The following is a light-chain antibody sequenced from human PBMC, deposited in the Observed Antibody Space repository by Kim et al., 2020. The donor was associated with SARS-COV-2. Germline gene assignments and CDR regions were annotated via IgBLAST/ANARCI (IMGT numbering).Light chain of an antibody. CDR2: EVS. V-gene: IGLV2-8*01. CDR3: SSYAAISNFV. Sequence: QSALTQPPSVSGSPGQSVTISCTVTSSDAGGYNFVSWYQQHPGKAPKLMIYEVSNRPSGVPDRFSGSKSGNTASLTVSGLQAEDEADYYCSSYAAISNFVFGTGTKVTVL. CDR1: SSDAGGYNF. J-gene: IGLJ1*01.